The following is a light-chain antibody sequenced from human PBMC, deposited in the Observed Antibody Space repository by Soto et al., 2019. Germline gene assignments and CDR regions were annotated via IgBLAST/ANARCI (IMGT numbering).Light chain of an antibody. CDR3: CSFAGTSYV. CDR1: SSDVGGYDY. Sequence: QSVLTQRRSVSGSPGQSVTFSCTGTSSDVGGYDYVSWYQQHPGKAPKLMIYDVSKRPSGVPDRFSGSKSGNTASLTISGLQAEDEADYYCCSFAGTSYVFGTGTKVTVL. J-gene: IGLJ1*01. V-gene: IGLV2-11*01. CDR2: DVS.